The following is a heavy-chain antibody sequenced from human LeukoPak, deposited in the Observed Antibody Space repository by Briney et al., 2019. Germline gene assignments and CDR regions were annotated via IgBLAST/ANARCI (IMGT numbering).Heavy chain of an antibody. CDR3: ARANGASSKRVYYYYYYMDV. CDR2: INPNSGGT. D-gene: IGHD1-1*01. J-gene: IGHJ6*03. V-gene: IGHV1-2*02. CDR1: GYTFTGYY. Sequence: GASVKVSCKASGYTFTGYYMHWVRQAPGQGLERMGWINPNSGGTNYAQKFQGRVTMTRDTSISTAYMELSRLRSDDTAVYYCARANGASSKRVYYYYYYMDVWGKGTTVTVSS.